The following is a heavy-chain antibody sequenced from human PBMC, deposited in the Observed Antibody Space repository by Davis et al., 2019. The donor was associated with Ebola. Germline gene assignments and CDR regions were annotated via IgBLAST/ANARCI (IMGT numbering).Heavy chain of an antibody. J-gene: IGHJ6*02. CDR3: AKVLQATNILATTYYYYALDV. Sequence: GESLKISCVASGFTFSRYAMSWVRQAPGRGQEWVSAITGSDGSTYCADSVKGRFTISRDNSKNTLYLQMNSLRAEDTAVYFCAKVLQATNILATTYYYYALDVWGQGTTVTVSS. CDR1: GFTFSRYA. D-gene: IGHD5-12*01. V-gene: IGHV3-23*01. CDR2: ITGSDGST.